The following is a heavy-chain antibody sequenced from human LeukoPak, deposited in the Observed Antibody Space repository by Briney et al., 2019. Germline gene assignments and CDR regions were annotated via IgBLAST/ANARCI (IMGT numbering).Heavy chain of an antibody. J-gene: IGHJ4*02. V-gene: IGHV4-34*01. CDR3: ASSRNYYGSGSYLYY. D-gene: IGHD3-10*01. Sequence: SETLSLTCAVYGGSFSGYYWSWIRQPPGKGLEWIGEINHSGSTNYNPSLKSRVTISVDTSKNQFSLKLSSVTAADTAVYYCASSRNYYGSGSYLYYWGQGTLVTVSS. CDR1: GGSFSGYY. CDR2: INHSGST.